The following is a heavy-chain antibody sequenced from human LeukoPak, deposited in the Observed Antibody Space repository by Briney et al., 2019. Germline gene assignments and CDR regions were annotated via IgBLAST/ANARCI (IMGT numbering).Heavy chain of an antibody. CDR3: AGLDDFWSGSLGGMDV. J-gene: IGHJ6*02. D-gene: IGHD3-3*01. CDR1: GGSISSSSYY. Sequence: SETLSLTCTVSGGSISSSSYYWGWIRQPPGKGLEWIGTIYYSGRTYYHPSLKSPVTISVDTSKNQLSLKLSSVTAADTAVYYCAGLDDFWSGSLGGMDVWGQGTTVTVSS. CDR2: IYYSGRT. V-gene: IGHV4-39*01.